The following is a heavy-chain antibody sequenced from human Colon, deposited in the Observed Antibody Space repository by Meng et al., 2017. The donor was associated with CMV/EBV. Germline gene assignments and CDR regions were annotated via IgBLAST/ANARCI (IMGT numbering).Heavy chain of an antibody. V-gene: IGHV1-69*12. CDR3: ARGKQAWFAL. J-gene: IGHJ5*02. Sequence: QGQLVQARADVKKPGAAVNVSYKASGGPFHPSTFQWVRRAPGQGLGWIGEIFPMFRAPSYSQKFRGRVTITADELEVNNLRSEDTALYYCARGKQAWFALWGQGTLVTVSS. CDR2: IFPMFRAP. CDR1: GGPFHPST. D-gene: IGHD6-13*01.